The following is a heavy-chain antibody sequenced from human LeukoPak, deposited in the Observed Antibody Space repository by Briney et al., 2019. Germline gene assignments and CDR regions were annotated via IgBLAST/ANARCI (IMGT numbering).Heavy chain of an antibody. CDR2: IIPIFGTA. CDR3: ATKSRRDTYSSSWYFDY. D-gene: IGHD6-13*01. J-gene: IGHJ4*02. CDR1: GGTFSSYA. Sequence: RASVKVSCKASGGTFSSYAISWVRQAPGQGLEWMGGIIPIFGTANYAQKFQGRVTITADESTSTAYMELSSLRSEDTAVYYCATKSRRDTYSSSWYFDYWGQGTLVTVSS. V-gene: IGHV1-69*13.